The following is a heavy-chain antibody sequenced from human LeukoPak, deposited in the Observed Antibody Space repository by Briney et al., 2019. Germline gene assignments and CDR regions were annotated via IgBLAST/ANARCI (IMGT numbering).Heavy chain of an antibody. CDR1: GYTFTGYY. Sequence: ASEKVSCKASGYTFTGYYMHWVRQAPGQGLEWMGWINPNSGGTNYAQKFQGRVTMTRDTSISTAYMELSRLRSDDMAVYYCARDYTRGTPGGYWGQGTLVTVSS. J-gene: IGHJ4*02. V-gene: IGHV1-2*02. D-gene: IGHD3-16*01. CDR2: INPNSGGT. CDR3: ARDYTRGTPGGY.